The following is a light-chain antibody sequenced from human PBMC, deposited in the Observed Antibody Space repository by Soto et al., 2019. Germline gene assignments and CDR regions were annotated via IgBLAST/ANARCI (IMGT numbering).Light chain of an antibody. V-gene: IGKV1-5*01. J-gene: IGKJ2*01. CDR1: QSISIW. CDR3: QQLNSHPRT. Sequence: DIQMTQSPSTLSASVGDRVTITCRASQSISIWLAWYQQKPGKAPNLLIFGASTLQSGVPSRFSGSGSGTEFTLTISSLQPEDFATYYCQQLNSHPRTFGQGTKLEIK. CDR2: GAS.